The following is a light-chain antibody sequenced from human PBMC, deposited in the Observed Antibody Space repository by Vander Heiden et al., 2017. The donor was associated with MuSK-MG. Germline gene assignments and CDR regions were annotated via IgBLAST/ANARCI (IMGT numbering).Light chain of an antibody. Sequence: IQMTQSPSSLSAFVGDRVTITCRASRDISTYLNWYQQKPGKAPRLLIYAASNVQSGVPSRFSGSGSGTDFTLTVTTLQAEDAATYYCQQGYRRPPPTFGGGTSLEIK. CDR2: AAS. CDR1: RDISTY. V-gene: IGKV1-39*01. J-gene: IGKJ4*01. CDR3: QQGYRRPPPT.